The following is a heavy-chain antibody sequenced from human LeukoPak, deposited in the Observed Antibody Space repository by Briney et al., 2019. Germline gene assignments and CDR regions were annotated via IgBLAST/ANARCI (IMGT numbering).Heavy chain of an antibody. CDR3: ASSLSPIYGDYFNWFDP. Sequence: SETLSLTCAVYGGSFSGYYWSWIRQPPGKGLEWIGEFNHSGSKSRVTISIDTSKNQFSLKLSSVTAADTAVYYCASSLSPIYGDYFNWFDPWGQGTLVTVSS. CDR2: FNHSGS. D-gene: IGHD4-17*01. CDR1: GGSFSGYY. V-gene: IGHV4-34*01. J-gene: IGHJ5*02.